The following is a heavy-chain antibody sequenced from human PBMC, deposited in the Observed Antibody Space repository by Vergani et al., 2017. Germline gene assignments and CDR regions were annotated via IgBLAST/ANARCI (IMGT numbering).Heavy chain of an antibody. CDR3: AGVDTAMVSDVTDAFDI. Sequence: EVQLVESGGGLVQPGGSLRLSCAASGFTFSSYSMNWVRQAPGKGLEWVSYISSSSSTIYYADSVKGRFTISRDNAKNSLYLQMNSLRAEDTAVYYCAGVDTAMVSDVTDAFDIWGQGTMVTVSS. J-gene: IGHJ3*02. V-gene: IGHV3-48*01. CDR1: GFTFSSYS. D-gene: IGHD5-18*01. CDR2: ISSSSSTI.